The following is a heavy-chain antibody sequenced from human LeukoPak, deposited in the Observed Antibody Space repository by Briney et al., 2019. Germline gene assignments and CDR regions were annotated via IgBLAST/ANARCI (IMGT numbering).Heavy chain of an antibody. CDR2: IYYSGST. D-gene: IGHD2-2*01. CDR3: ARDIVVVPAAYTNYFDY. CDR1: GGSISSHY. J-gene: IGHJ4*02. Sequence: SETLSLTCTVSGGSISSHYWSWIRQPPGKGLEWIGYIYYSGSTYYNPSLKSRVTISVDTSKNQFSLKLSSVTAADTAVYYCARDIVVVPAAYTNYFDYWGQGTLVTVSS. V-gene: IGHV4-59*04.